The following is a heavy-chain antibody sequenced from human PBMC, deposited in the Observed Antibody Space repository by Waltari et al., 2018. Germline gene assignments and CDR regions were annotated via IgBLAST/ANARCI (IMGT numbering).Heavy chain of an antibody. CDR1: GFTFSNYA. Sequence: VQLLESGGGLVQPGGSLRLSCAAYGFTFSNYAMSWVRQAPGKGVEWVEFLWYDGSSKYYAASVKVRFTISRDNAKNSLYLQMNSLRAEDTALYYCAKEQRDAYYFDYWGQGTLVTVSS. J-gene: IGHJ4*02. CDR2: LWYDGSSK. V-gene: IGHV3-30*02. CDR3: AKEQRDAYYFDY.